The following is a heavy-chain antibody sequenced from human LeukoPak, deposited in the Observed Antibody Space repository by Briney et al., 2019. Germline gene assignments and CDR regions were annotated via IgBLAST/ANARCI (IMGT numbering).Heavy chain of an antibody. CDR2: ISYNGGST. Sequence: PGGSLRLSRAASGFTFSTYTMHWVRQAPGKGLEHVSGISYNGGSTFYRNSVKGRFTISRANSAQMLYLQMGSLRGEDMAVYFCARASITASGPHDVYDIWGRGTMVTVSS. CDR1: GFTFSTYT. CDR3: ARASITASGPHDVYDI. J-gene: IGHJ3*02. V-gene: IGHV3-64*01. D-gene: IGHD6-13*01.